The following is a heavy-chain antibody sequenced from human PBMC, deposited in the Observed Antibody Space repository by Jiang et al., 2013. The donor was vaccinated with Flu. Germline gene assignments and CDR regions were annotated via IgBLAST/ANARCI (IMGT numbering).Heavy chain of an antibody. D-gene: IGHD6-19*01. CDR1: GGSITTSSYF. J-gene: IGHJ3*02. CDR2: XYYTGST. Sequence: GLVKPSETLSLTCTVSGGSITTSSYFWGWVRQPPGKGLEWIGNXYYTGSTYHNPPLKSRVTISSDTSKNQFSLRLVSVTAADTAIYYCANIPAVAGLDNAFETWGQGTMVTVSS. V-gene: IGHV4-39*01. CDR3: ANIPAVAGLDNAFET.